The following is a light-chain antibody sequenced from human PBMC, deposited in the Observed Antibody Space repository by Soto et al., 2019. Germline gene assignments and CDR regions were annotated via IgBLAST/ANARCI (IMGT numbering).Light chain of an antibody. V-gene: IGLV2-14*01. Sequence: QSALTQPASVSASPGQSITISCAGTSNDIGAYQYVSRYQHRPGKAPRLIIYDVTDRPSGVSSRFSGSKSDNSASLTISGLQTDDEADYYCSSFTTSLTVIFGGGTKVTVL. CDR1: SNDIGAYQY. CDR2: DVT. J-gene: IGLJ2*01. CDR3: SSFTTSLTVI.